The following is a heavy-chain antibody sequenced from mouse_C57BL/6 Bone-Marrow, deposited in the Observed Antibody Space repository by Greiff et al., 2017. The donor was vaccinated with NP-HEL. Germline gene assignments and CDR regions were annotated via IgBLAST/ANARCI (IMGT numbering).Heavy chain of an antibody. J-gene: IGHJ1*03. CDR1: GYTFTDYE. CDR2: IDPETGGT. CDR3: TREDDGYHWGNWYFDV. V-gene: IGHV1-15*01. D-gene: IGHD2-3*01. Sequence: QVQLQQSGAELVRPGAPVTLSCKASGYTFTDYEMHWVKQTPVHGLEWIGAIDPETGGTAYNQKFKGKAILTADKSSSTAYMELRSLTSEDSAVYYCTREDDGYHWGNWYFDVWGTGTTVTVSS.